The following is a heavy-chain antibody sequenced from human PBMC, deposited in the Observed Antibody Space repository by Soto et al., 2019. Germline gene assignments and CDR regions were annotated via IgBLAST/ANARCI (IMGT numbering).Heavy chain of an antibody. CDR2: IYSGGST. J-gene: IGHJ6*03. CDR3: ARARSSEVYSYYYYYMDV. D-gene: IGHD2-8*01. CDR1: GFTVSSNY. V-gene: IGHV3-53*04. Sequence: GGSLRLSCAASGFTVSSNYMSWVRQAPGKGLEWVSVIYSGGSTYYADSVKGRLTISRHNSKNTLYLQMNSLRAEDTAVYYCARARSSEVYSYYYYYMDVWGKGTTVTVSS.